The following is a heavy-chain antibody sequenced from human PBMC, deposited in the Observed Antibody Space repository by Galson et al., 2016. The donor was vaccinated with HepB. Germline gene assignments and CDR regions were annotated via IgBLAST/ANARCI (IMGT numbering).Heavy chain of an antibody. D-gene: IGHD4-23*01. CDR3: AKGGTVASRHFDL. CDR1: GFTFSNYA. V-gene: IGHV3-23*01. Sequence: SLRLSCAASGFTFSNYAMSWVRQAPGKGLEWVSAISDSGGTTYYADSVKGRFTISRDNSKNTLYLQMNSLRAEDTAVYYCAKGGTVASRHFDLWGRGTLVTVSS. J-gene: IGHJ2*01. CDR2: ISDSGGTT.